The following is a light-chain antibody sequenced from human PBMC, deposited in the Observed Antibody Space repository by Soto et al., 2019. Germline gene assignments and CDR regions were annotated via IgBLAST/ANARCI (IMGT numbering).Light chain of an antibody. CDR2: DAS. CDR3: QQRSNWPIT. V-gene: IGKV3-11*01. CDR1: QSVSSY. Sequence: VLTQSPATLSLSPGERATLSCRASQSVSSYLAWYQQTPGQAPRLLIYDASNRASGIPARFSGSGSGTDFTLTISSLEPEDFAVYYCQQRSNWPITFGQGTRLEIK. J-gene: IGKJ5*01.